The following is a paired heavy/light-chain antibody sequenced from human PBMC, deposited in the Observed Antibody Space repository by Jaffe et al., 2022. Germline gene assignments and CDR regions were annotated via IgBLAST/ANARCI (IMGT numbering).Light chain of an antibody. V-gene: IGLV7-46*01. Sequence: QTVVTQEPSLTVSPGGTVTLTCGSSTGAVTSGHYPSWFQQRPGQAPRTLIYDTANRHSWTPARFSGSLLGGKAALTLSGAQPEDEAEYYCLLSYSGGRRIFGTGTKVTVL. CDR3: LLSYSGGRRI. CDR1: TGAVTSGHY. J-gene: IGLJ1*01. CDR2: DTA.
Heavy chain of an antibody. Sequence: QVHLVQSGAEVKKPGASVKVSCKVSGNTLTELSMHWVRQAPGKGLEWMGGFDPENGETIYAQNFQGRVTMTEDTSTDTAYMELSSLRSEDTAVYYCSTDSRVIAAGYSYYYYLGVWGKGTTVTVSS. CDR1: GNTLTELS. J-gene: IGHJ6*03. D-gene: IGHD2-15*01. V-gene: IGHV1-24*01. CDR3: STDSRVIAAGYSYYYYLGV. CDR2: FDPENGET.